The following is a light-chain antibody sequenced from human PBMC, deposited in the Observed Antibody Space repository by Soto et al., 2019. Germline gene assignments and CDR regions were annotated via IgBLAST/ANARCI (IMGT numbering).Light chain of an antibody. CDR1: QSVSSSY. Sequence: EIVLTQSPGTLSLSPGERATLSCRASQSVSSSYLAWYQQKPGQAPRLLIYGASTRATGIPDRFSGSGYGTDFTLTISRLGPEDFAVYYCQRYGSSPITFGQGTRLEI. J-gene: IGKJ5*01. V-gene: IGKV3-20*01. CDR3: QRYGSSPIT. CDR2: GAS.